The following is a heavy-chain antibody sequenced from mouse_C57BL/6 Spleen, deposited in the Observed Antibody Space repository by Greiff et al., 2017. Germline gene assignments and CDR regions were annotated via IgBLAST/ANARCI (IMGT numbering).Heavy chain of an antibody. D-gene: IGHD4-1*01. CDR1: GFTFSDYG. CDR2: ISSGSSTI. Sequence: EVKLMESGGGLVKPGGSLKLSCAASGFTFSDYGMHWVRQAPEKGLEWVAYISSGSSTIYYADTVKGRFTISRDNAKNTLFLQMTSLRSEDTAMYYCARRNRDAMDYWGQGTSVTVSS. CDR3: ARRNRDAMDY. V-gene: IGHV5-17*01. J-gene: IGHJ4*01.